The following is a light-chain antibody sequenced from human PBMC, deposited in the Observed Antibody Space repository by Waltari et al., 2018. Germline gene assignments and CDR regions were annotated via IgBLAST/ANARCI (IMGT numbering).Light chain of an antibody. CDR2: DAS. Sequence: EIVLTQSPATLSVSPGERATLSCWASQSIRSTLAWYQQKPGQAPRLLIYDASTRAPGIPVRFSGSGSGTYFTLTISSLQSEDFAVYYCQQYTNWPLTFGGGAKVEI. CDR1: QSIRST. V-gene: IGKV3D-15*01. J-gene: IGKJ4*01. CDR3: QQYTNWPLT.